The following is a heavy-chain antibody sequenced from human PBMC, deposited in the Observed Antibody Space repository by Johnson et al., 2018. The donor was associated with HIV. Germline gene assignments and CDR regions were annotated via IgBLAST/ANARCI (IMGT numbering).Heavy chain of an antibody. Sequence: QVQLVESGGGVVQPGRSLRLSCAASGFTFNNYGMHWVRQAPGKGLEWVAVISYDGSNKYYADSVKGRFTISRDNSKNKLYLQMNSLRAEDTAVYYCARDTSGEGRAFDIWGQGTMVTVSS. CDR1: GFTFNNYG. CDR3: ARDTSGEGRAFDI. CDR2: ISYDGSNK. J-gene: IGHJ3*02. V-gene: IGHV3-30*03. D-gene: IGHD3-10*01.